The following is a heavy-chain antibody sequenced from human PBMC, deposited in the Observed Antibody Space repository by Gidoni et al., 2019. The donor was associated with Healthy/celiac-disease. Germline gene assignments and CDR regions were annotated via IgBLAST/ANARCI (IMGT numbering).Heavy chain of an antibody. D-gene: IGHD3-16*02. CDR2: IYTSGST. J-gene: IGHJ3*02. CDR3: ARGGGVIPQWAFDI. CDR1: GCSISSGSYY. Sequence: QVQLQESGPGLVKPSQTLSLTCTVSGCSISSGSYYWSWIRQPAGKGLEWIGRIYTSGSTNYNPSLKSRVTISVDTSKNQFSLKLSSVTAADTAVYYCARGGGVIPQWAFDIWGQGTMVTVSS. V-gene: IGHV4-61*02.